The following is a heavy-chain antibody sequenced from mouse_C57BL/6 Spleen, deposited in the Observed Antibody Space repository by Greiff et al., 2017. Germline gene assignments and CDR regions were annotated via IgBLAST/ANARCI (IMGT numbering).Heavy chain of an antibody. CDR1: GFSLTSYG. D-gene: IGHD4-1*02. V-gene: IGHV2-5*01. J-gene: IGHJ3*01. CDR3: ATNWGGFAY. CDR2: IWRGGST. Sequence: VKLVESGPGLVQPSQSLSITCTVSGFSLTSYGVHWVRQSPGKGLEWLGVIWRGGSTDYNAAFMSRLSLTKDNSKSQVFFKMNSLQADDTAIYYCATNWGGFAYWGQGTLVTVSA.